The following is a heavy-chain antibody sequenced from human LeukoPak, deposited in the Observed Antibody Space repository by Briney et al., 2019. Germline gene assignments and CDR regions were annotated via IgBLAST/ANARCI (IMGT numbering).Heavy chain of an antibody. CDR2: ISTSGGTI. CDR1: GFTFSDYY. V-gene: IGHV3-11*01. CDR3: ARDWVGDGYNYYHYFDC. Sequence: KPGGSLRLSCAASGFTFSDYYMSWIRQAPGKGLEWVSYISTSGGTIYYADSVKGRFTISRDNAKNSLYLQMSSLRAEDTAVYYCARDWVGDGYNYYHYFDCWGQEALVTVSS. D-gene: IGHD5-24*01. J-gene: IGHJ4*02.